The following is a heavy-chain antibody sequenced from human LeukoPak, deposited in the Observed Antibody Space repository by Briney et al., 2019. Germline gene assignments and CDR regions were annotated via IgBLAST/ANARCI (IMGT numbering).Heavy chain of an antibody. D-gene: IGHD4-17*01. J-gene: IGHJ4*02. CDR3: ASCGSYGDYHHYFNY. Sequence: SQTLSLTCTVSGGSISSGDYYWSWIRQPPGKGLEWIGYIYYSGSTYYNPSLKSSVTISVDTSKNQFSLKLSSVSAAETSVYYSASCGSYGDYHHYFNYWGQGTLVTVSS. CDR2: IYYSGST. V-gene: IGHV4-30-4*01. CDR1: GGSISSGDYY.